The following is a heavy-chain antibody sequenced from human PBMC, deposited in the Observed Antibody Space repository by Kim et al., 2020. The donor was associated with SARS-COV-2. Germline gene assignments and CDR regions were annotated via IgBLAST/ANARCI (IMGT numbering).Heavy chain of an antibody. Sequence: GYADSVKGRFTISRDNAKNSLYLQMNSLRAEDTALYYCAKDGSSSWTLDYWGQGTLVTVSS. V-gene: IGHV3-9*01. J-gene: IGHJ4*02. D-gene: IGHD6-13*01. CDR3: AKDGSSSWTLDY.